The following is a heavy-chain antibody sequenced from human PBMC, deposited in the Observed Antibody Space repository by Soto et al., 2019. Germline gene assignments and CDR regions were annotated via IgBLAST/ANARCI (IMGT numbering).Heavy chain of an antibody. V-gene: IGHV4-31*03. Sequence: TLSLTCTVSGGSISSGGYYWSWIRQHPGKGLEWIGYIYYSGSTYYNPSLKSRVTISVDTSKNQFSLKLSSVTAADTAVYYCARSPPAQLLAFDIWGQGTMVTVSS. CDR2: IYYSGST. D-gene: IGHD6-6*01. J-gene: IGHJ3*02. CDR3: ARSPPAQLLAFDI. CDR1: GGSISSGGYY.